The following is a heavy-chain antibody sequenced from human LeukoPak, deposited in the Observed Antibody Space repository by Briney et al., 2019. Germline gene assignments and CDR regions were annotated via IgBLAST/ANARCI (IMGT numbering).Heavy chain of an antibody. CDR2: IYTSGST. Sequence: SETLSLTCTVSGGSISSGSYYWSWIRQPAGEGLEWIGRIYTSGSTNYNPSLKSRVTISVDTSKNQFSLKLSSVTAADTAVYYCAREGSDDAFDIWGQGTMVTVSS. D-gene: IGHD6-25*01. CDR1: GGSISSGSYY. V-gene: IGHV4-61*02. CDR3: AREGSDDAFDI. J-gene: IGHJ3*02.